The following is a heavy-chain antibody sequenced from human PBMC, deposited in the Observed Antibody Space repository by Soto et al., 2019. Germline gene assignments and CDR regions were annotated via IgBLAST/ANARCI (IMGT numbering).Heavy chain of an antibody. D-gene: IGHD2-15*01. Sequence: QITLKESGPTLVKPTQTLTLTCTFSGFSLSTSGVGVGWIRQPPGKALEWLALIYWDDDKRYNPSLTSRLTSTKDNSKHNVLLTMTNMDPVDTATYYCAHVLVVLANDGMDVWCQGTTVTVSS. CDR1: GFSLSTSGVG. CDR2: IYWDDDK. J-gene: IGHJ6*02. V-gene: IGHV2-5*02. CDR3: AHVLVVLANDGMDV.